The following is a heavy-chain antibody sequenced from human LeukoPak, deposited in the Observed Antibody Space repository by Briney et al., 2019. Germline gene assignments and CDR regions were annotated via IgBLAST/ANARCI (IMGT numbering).Heavy chain of an antibody. Sequence: SETLSLTCAVYGGSFSGYYWSWLRQPPGKGLEWIGEINHSGSTNYNPSLKSRVTISVDTSKNQFSLKLSSVTAADTAVYYCARADYYDFWSGYQSLYFDYWGQGTLVTVSS. V-gene: IGHV4-34*01. CDR2: INHSGST. CDR3: ARADYYDFWSGYQSLYFDY. J-gene: IGHJ4*02. CDR1: GGSFSGYY. D-gene: IGHD3-3*01.